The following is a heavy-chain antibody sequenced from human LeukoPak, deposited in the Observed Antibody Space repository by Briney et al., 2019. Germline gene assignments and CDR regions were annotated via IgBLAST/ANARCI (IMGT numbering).Heavy chain of an antibody. CDR3: AYKSDSTGYYRDDFDI. Sequence: SGPTLVKPTQTLTLTCTFSGFSLSTGGLGVGWIGQPPGKALEWLALIYWDDDKRYSPSLKSRLTITKGTPKNQVVLRMTNMDPVDPGTYYCAYKSDSTGYYRDDFDIWGQGTFVTVSS. CDR1: GFSLSTGGLG. J-gene: IGHJ3*02. V-gene: IGHV2-5*02. CDR2: IYWDDDK. D-gene: IGHD3-22*01.